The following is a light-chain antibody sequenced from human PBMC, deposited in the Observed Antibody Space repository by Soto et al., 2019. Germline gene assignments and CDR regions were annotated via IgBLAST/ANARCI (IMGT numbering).Light chain of an antibody. V-gene: IGLV1-44*01. CDR2: GNN. Sequence: CVLTQPPSASGTPGQRVTISCSGSGSSIGTNTVNWYRQLPGTAPKLLIYGNNQRPSGVPDRFSGSKSGTSASLAISGLQSEDEAEYYCAAWDGSLNNVLFGGGTKVTVL. CDR1: GSSIGTNT. CDR3: AAWDGSLNNVL. J-gene: IGLJ2*01.